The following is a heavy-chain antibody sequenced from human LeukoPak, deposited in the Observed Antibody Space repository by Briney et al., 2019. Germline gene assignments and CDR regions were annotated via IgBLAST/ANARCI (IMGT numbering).Heavy chain of an antibody. D-gene: IGHD6-13*01. J-gene: IGHJ6*02. V-gene: IGHV4-59*01. Sequence: SETQSLTCTVSGGSISSYYWSWIRQPPGKGLEWIGYIYYSGSTNYNPSLKSRVTISVDTSKNQFSLKLSSVTAADTAVYYCASSRSYYYGMDVWGQGTTVTVSS. CDR1: GGSISSYY. CDR2: IYYSGST. CDR3: ASSRSYYYGMDV.